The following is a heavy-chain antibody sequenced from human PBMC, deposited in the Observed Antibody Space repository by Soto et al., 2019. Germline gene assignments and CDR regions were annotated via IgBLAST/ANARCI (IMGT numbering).Heavy chain of an antibody. V-gene: IGHV3-30*18. J-gene: IGHJ4*02. Sequence: QVQLVEPGGGVVQPGGSLRLSCAASGFPFGHYAIHWVPPAPGKGLGGVALMSYDGSNEYYADSVKGRFTISRDNSKNTLYLQMNSLRAEDTAVYYCAKDGSHNFDYWGQGTLVTVSS. CDR1: GFPFGHYA. D-gene: IGHD1-26*01. CDR2: MSYDGSNE. CDR3: AKDGSHNFDY.